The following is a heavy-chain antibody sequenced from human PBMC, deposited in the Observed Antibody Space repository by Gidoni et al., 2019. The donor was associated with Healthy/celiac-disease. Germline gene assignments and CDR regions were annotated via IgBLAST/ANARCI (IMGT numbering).Heavy chain of an antibody. D-gene: IGHD6-25*01. CDR3: AKDFGSEFDY. CDR2: ISGSGGST. V-gene: IGHV3-23*01. J-gene: IGHJ4*02. Sequence: EVQLLESGGGLVQPGGSLILSCAASGFTFSSYAMSWVRQAPGKGLEWVSAISGSGGSTYYADSVKGRLTISRDNSKNTRYLQMNSLRAEDTAVYYCAKDFGSEFDYWGQGTLVTVSS. CDR1: GFTFSSYA.